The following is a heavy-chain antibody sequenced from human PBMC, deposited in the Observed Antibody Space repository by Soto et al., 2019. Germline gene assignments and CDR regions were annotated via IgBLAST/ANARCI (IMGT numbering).Heavy chain of an antibody. CDR2: ITSSGTTV. D-gene: IGHD6-13*01. CDR3: ARGSSNWAYYFDF. J-gene: IGHJ4*02. V-gene: IGHV3-48*02. Sequence: EVHLVESGGGLVQPGGSLRLSCAASGFTFSSYSLNWVRQAPGKGLEWVSYITSSGTTVYYADSVRGRFTISRDNAKTSLYLQMNSLRDDDTAVYYCARGSSNWAYYFDFWGQGPLVTVSS. CDR1: GFTFSSYS.